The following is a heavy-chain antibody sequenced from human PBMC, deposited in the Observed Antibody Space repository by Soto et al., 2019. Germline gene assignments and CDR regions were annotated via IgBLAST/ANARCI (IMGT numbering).Heavy chain of an antibody. V-gene: IGHV3-30*04. CDR3: VRGGFLQNPGSDA. J-gene: IGHJ5*02. D-gene: IGHD6-6*01. CDR2: ISYHGGNK. Sequence: QVQLVESGGGVVQPGTSLRLSCAASGFSFGSHAMHWVRQAPGKGLQWVAVISYHGGNKYYTDSVRGRLTGSRDNSKNTVYLQVDSLRSEDTGVYHCVRGGFLQNPGSDAWGQGTLVTVSS. CDR1: GFSFGSHA.